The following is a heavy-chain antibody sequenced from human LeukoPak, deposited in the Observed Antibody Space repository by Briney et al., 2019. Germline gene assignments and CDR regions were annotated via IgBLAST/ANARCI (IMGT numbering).Heavy chain of an antibody. D-gene: IGHD2-15*01. CDR3: AAEGQWSLVHYFNS. J-gene: IGHJ4*02. Sequence: ASVKVSCKVSGNTLTDPSIHWVRQAPGKGLDWMGGFDPEDAEVVYAEKFQDRVTTTEDPSTDTAYLELSSLRSEDTAVYYCAAEGQWSLVHYFNSWGQGTLVTVSS. V-gene: IGHV1-24*01. CDR2: FDPEDAEV. CDR1: GNTLTDPS.